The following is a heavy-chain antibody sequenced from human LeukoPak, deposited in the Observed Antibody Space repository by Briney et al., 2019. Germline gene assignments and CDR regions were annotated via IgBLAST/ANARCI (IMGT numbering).Heavy chain of an antibody. Sequence: SETLSLTCPVSGGSMSSINYYWGWIRQPPGKGLEWIGSIYYSGSTYYNPSLKSRVTISADTSKNQFSLMLTSVTAADTAVYYCARWDVRVITPYYYYYGMDVWGQGTTVTVSS. V-gene: IGHV4-39*01. CDR2: IYYSGST. CDR1: GGSMSSINYY. CDR3: ARWDVRVITPYYYYYGMDV. D-gene: IGHD3-22*01. J-gene: IGHJ6*02.